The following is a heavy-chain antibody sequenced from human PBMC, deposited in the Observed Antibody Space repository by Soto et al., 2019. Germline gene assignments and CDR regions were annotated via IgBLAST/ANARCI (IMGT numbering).Heavy chain of an antibody. D-gene: IGHD3-16*01. CDR1: GFTLSSSG. J-gene: IGHJ4*02. CDR2: TSKDGRE. Sequence: QVQLVESGGGVVQPGTSLRLSCVVSGFTLSSSGIHWVRQAPGKGLEWVAVTSKDGRERYVDSVKGRFTISRDNPKLTWYRQLSSLRGEEMDVYCRAKEDGPGLWGQGTMVIVSS. CDR3: AKEDGPGL. V-gene: IGHV3-30*18.